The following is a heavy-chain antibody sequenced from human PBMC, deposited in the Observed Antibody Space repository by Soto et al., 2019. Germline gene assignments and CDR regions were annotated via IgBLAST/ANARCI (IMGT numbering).Heavy chain of an antibody. J-gene: IGHJ4*02. CDR2: ISSSSSTI. Sequence: GGSLRLSCAASGFTFSSYSMNWVRQAPGKGLEWVSYISSSSSTIYYADSVKGRFTISRDNAKNSLYLQMNSLRDEDTAVYYCARGNPITMIVVVAPDFDYWGQGSLVTVSS. CDR3: ARGNPITMIVVVAPDFDY. CDR1: GFTFSSYS. D-gene: IGHD3-22*01. V-gene: IGHV3-48*02.